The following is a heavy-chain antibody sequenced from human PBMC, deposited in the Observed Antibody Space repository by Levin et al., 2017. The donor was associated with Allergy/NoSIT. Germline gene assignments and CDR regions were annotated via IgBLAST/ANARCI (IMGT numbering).Heavy chain of an antibody. CDR3: TRATWTAFDI. CDR1: VFTFSSYW. V-gene: IGHV3-74*01. J-gene: IGHJ3*02. Sequence: GGSLRLSCAASVFTFSSYWIHWVRQTPGKGLVWVSRINTDGSSTSYADSVKGRFTISRDNAKNTVVMQMNSLRAEDTAVYYCTRATWTAFDIWGQGTMVIVSS. CDR2: INTDGSST. D-gene: IGHD2/OR15-2a*01.